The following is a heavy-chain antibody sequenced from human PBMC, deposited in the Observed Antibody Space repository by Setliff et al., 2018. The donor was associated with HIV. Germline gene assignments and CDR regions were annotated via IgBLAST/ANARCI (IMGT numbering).Heavy chain of an antibody. CDR3: ARGDFDL. V-gene: IGHV3-53*01. D-gene: IGHD2-21*01. J-gene: IGHJ2*01. Sequence: PGGSLRLSCAVSGFAVESTHMSWVRQVPGKGLEWLSVIYPVPNTHYADSVKGRFTIFRDRRKNTLFLQMNNVRVNDTAIYYCARGDFDLWGRGTLATVSS. CDR2: IYPVPNT. CDR1: GFAVESTH.